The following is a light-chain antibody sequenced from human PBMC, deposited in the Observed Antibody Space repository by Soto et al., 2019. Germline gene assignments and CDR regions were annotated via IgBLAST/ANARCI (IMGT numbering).Light chain of an antibody. J-gene: IGKJ5*01. CDR1: QAIFNY. Sequence: TQSPIFLSASVGDRVTISCRASQAIFNYLAWYQQKPGQAPRLLIYGASTRATGIPARFSGSGSGTEFTLTISSLQSEDFAVYYCQQYNNWPLITFGQGTRLEIK. CDR2: GAS. V-gene: IGKV3-15*01. CDR3: QQYNNWPLIT.